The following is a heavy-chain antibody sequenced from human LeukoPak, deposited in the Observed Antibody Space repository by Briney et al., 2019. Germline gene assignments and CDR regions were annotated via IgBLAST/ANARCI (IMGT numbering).Heavy chain of an antibody. V-gene: IGHV4-30-2*01. CDR2: IYHSGST. D-gene: IGHD4-17*01. CDR1: GGSISSGGYY. CDR3: ARLLGFTVTLNYYFDY. J-gene: IGHJ4*02. Sequence: PSETLSLTCTVSGGSISSGGYYWSWIRQPPGKGLEWIGYIYHSGSTYYNPSLKSRVTISVDRSKNQFSLKLSSVTAADTAVYYCARLLGFTVTLNYYFDYWGQGTLVTVSS.